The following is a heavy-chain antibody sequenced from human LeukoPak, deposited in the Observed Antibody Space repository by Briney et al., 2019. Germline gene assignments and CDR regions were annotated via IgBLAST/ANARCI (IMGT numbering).Heavy chain of an antibody. CDR2: IYYSGST. CDR3: ARGASGYSYG. V-gene: IGHV4-59*01. Sequence: PSETLSLTCTVSGGSISSYYWSWIRQPPGKGLEWIGYIYYSGSTNYTASLKSRVTISIDTSKNQFSLNLSSVTAADTAVYYCARGASGYSYGWGQGTLVTVSS. D-gene: IGHD5-18*01. CDR1: GGSISSYY. J-gene: IGHJ4*02.